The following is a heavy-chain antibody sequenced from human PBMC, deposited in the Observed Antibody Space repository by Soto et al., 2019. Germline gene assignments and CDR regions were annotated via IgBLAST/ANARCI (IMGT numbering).Heavy chain of an antibody. V-gene: IGHV1-69*02. CDR2: IIPILGIA. CDR1: GGTFSSYT. D-gene: IGHD3-9*01. Sequence: QVQLVQSGAEVKKPGSSVKVSCKASGGTFSSYTISWVRQAPGQGLEWMGRIIPILGIANYAQKFQGRVTITEDKSTSTAYMELSSLRSEDTAVYYCARSSHYDILTGYQAYWGQGTLVTVSS. J-gene: IGHJ4*02. CDR3: ARSSHYDILTGYQAY.